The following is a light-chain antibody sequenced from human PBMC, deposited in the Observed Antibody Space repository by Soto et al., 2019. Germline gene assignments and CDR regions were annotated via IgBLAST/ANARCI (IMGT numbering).Light chain of an antibody. CDR2: GAS. J-gene: IGKJ1*01. V-gene: IGKV3-20*01. CDR1: QSVSSNY. Sequence: EIVLTQSPGTLSLSPGERATLSCRASQSVSSNYLAWYQQKPGQAPRPLIYGASRRATGIPDRFSGSGAGTDFTLTISRLESEDFAVYCCQQYGSSPWTFGQGTKVEIK. CDR3: QQYGSSPWT.